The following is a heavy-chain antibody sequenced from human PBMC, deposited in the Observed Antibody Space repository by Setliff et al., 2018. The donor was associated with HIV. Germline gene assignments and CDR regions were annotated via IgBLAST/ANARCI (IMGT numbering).Heavy chain of an antibody. V-gene: IGHV3-11*04. Sequence: PGGSLRLSCAASGFTFTNYYMSWIRQAPGKGLELLSYISVSGTDIKYADSVKGRFTISRDNAKNPLYLQMNSLRAEDTAVYYCATDPRRLSYWGQGTLVTVSS. J-gene: IGHJ4*02. CDR3: ATDPRRLSY. CDR1: GFTFTNYY. D-gene: IGHD2-21*01. CDR2: ISVSGTDI.